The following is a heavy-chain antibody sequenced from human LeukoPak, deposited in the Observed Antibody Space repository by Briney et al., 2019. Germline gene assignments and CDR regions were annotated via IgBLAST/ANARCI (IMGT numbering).Heavy chain of an antibody. Sequence: GRSLRLSCAASGFTFSSYAMHWVRQAPGKGLEWVAVISYDGSNKYYADSVKGRFTISRDNSKNTLYLQMNSLRAEDTAVFYCARGETQYMWDYKRNIDFWGQGTLVTVSS. CDR1: GFTFSSYA. V-gene: IGHV3-30-3*01. CDR3: ARGETQYMWDYKRNIDF. D-gene: IGHD1-26*01. J-gene: IGHJ4*02. CDR2: ISYDGSNK.